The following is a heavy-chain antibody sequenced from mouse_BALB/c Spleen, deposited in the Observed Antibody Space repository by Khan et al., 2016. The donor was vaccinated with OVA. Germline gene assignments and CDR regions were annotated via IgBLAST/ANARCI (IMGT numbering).Heavy chain of an antibody. CDR1: GYSITSDYA. CDR2: ISYSGRT. J-gene: IGHJ2*01. V-gene: IGHV3-2*02. Sequence: EVQLQESGPGLVKPSQSLSLTCTVTGYSITSDYAWNWIRQFPGNKLEWMGYISYSGRTSYNPSLKSRISITRDTSKNPFFLHLNSVTTEDQATYYCARSVTITTVVATDFDYWGQGTTLTVSS. D-gene: IGHD1-1*01. CDR3: ARSVTITTVVATDFDY.